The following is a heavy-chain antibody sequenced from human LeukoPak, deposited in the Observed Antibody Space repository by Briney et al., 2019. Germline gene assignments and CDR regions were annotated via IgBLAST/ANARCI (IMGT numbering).Heavy chain of an antibody. V-gene: IGHV3-7*01. D-gene: IGHD2-2*01. Sequence: GGFLRLSCAASGFTFSSYWMNWVRQAPGKGLEWVAKIKQDGSEEYYVDSVKGRFTVSRDNAKNSLCPQMNSLRAEDTAVYYCVQLSMDVWGKGTTVTVSS. CDR1: GFTFSSYW. J-gene: IGHJ6*03. CDR3: VQLSMDV. CDR2: IKQDGSEE.